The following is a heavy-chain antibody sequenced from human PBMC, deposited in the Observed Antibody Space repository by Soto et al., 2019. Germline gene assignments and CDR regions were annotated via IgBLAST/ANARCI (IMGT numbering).Heavy chain of an antibody. J-gene: IGHJ4*02. V-gene: IGHV6-1*01. CDR1: GDSVSTNSAT. CDR2: TYYRSKWYN. D-gene: IGHD3-3*01. Sequence: SQTLSLTCAISGDSVSTNSATWDWIRQSTSRGLEWLGRTYYRSKWYNDYAVSVEGRITINPDTSNNQVSLQLNSVTPDDTAVYYCVRDGPHITIYGYGDYWGQGTLVTVSS. CDR3: VRDGPHITIYGYGDY.